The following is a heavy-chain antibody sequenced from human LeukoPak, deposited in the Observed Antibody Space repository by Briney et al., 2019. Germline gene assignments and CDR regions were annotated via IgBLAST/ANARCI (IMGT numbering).Heavy chain of an antibody. Sequence: MSSETLSLTCTVSGGSISSYYWSWIRQPPGKGLEWIGYIYYSGSTNYNPSLKSRVTISVDTSKNQFSLKLSSVTAADTAVYYCARVSAERPGGRYYYYGMDVWGQGTTVTVSS. J-gene: IGHJ6*02. CDR2: IYYSGST. V-gene: IGHV4-59*01. D-gene: IGHD1-1*01. CDR3: ARVSAERPGGRYYYYGMDV. CDR1: GGSISSYY.